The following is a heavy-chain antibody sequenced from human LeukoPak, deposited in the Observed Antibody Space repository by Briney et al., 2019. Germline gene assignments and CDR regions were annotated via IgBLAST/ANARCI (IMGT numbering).Heavy chain of an antibody. Sequence: ASVKVSCKASGNTFTDYYIHWVRQAPGQGFEWMGWNNANSGGANYAQKFQGRVTVTRDTSISTAYMELSRLRSDDTAVYYCASLDAVDIWGQGTMVTVSS. CDR2: NNANSGGA. V-gene: IGHV1-2*02. J-gene: IGHJ3*02. CDR1: GNTFTDYY. CDR3: ASLDAVDI.